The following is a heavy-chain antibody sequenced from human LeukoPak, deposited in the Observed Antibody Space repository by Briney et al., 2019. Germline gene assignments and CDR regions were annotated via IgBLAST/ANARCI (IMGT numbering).Heavy chain of an antibody. J-gene: IGHJ5*02. V-gene: IGHV3-30*04. Sequence: GGSLRLSCAASGFIFSSYAMHWVRQAPGKGLEWVAFISYDGKNEYYADSVKGRFTISRDNSMDTLYLQINSLRPEDMAVYYCTRGPPRVAIITSVRTDWFDPWGQGTLVTVSS. CDR2: ISYDGKNE. D-gene: IGHD3-22*01. CDR3: TRGPPRVAIITSVRTDWFDP. CDR1: GFIFSSYA.